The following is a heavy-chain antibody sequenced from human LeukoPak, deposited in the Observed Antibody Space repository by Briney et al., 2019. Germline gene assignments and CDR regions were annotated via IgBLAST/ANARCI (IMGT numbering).Heavy chain of an antibody. Sequence: GGSLRLSCAASGFTFSSYWVHWVRQAPGKGLVWVSPINSDGSSTSYADSVKGRFTISRDNAKNTLSLQMNSLRAEDTAVYYCARVGGSNAFDIWGNGTMVVVSS. D-gene: IGHD1-26*01. CDR3: ARVGGSNAFDI. CDR1: GFTFSSYW. CDR2: INSDGSST. V-gene: IGHV3-74*01. J-gene: IGHJ3*02.